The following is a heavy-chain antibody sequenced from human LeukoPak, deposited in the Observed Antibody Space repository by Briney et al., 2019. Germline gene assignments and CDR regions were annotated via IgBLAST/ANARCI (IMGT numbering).Heavy chain of an antibody. D-gene: IGHD6-13*01. V-gene: IGHV3-23*01. CDR2: ISGSGGST. CDR1: GFTFSSYA. J-gene: IGHJ4*02. Sequence: PGGSLRLSCAASGFTFSSYAMSWVRQAPGKGLEWVSAISGSGGSTYYADSVKGRFTTSRDNSKNTLYLQMNSLRAEDTAVYYCAKVRGSGYSSSWYPGGYFDYWGQGTLVTVSS. CDR3: AKVRGSGYSSSWYPGGYFDY.